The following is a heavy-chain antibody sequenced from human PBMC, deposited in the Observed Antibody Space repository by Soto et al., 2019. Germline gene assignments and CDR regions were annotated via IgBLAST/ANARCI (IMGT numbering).Heavy chain of an antibody. D-gene: IGHD3-16*01. V-gene: IGHV3-48*01. CDR2: ISSSDNI. CDR3: ARDFSNWGSVYYVDF. Sequence: EVQLVESGGGLAQPGGSLRLSCVASGFTFSRHSMSWVRQAPGKGLELVSYISSSDNIYYADSVRGRFTISRDNAKSSLYLQMSSLRLEDTAVYYCARDFSNWGSVYYVDFWGQGTLITVSS. CDR1: GFTFSRHS. J-gene: IGHJ4*02.